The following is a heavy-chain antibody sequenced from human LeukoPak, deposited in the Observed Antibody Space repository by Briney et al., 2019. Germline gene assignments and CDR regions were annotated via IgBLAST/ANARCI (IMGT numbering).Heavy chain of an antibody. CDR1: GYTFTSYY. CDR2: INPIGGST. Sequence: ASVKVSCKASGYTFTSYYTHWVRQAPGQGLEWMGIINPIGGSTSYAQKFQGRVTMTRDMSTSTVYMELSSLRSDDTAVYYCAFSSYYLQGNYYYMDVWGKGTTVTVSS. D-gene: IGHD1-26*01. J-gene: IGHJ6*03. CDR3: AFSSYYLQGNYYYMDV. V-gene: IGHV1-46*01.